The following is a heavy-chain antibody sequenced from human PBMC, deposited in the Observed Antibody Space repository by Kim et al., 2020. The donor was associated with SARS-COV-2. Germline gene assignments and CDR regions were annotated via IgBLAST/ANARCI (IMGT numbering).Heavy chain of an antibody. V-gene: IGHV3-30-3*02. Sequence: YADSGKGRFTLSKDNFKNTLYLQMNNVRLDDTATYYCAKDGGSSWVYYFDYWGQGTQVTVS. J-gene: IGHJ4*02. CDR3: AKDGGSSWVYYFDY. D-gene: IGHD6-13*01.